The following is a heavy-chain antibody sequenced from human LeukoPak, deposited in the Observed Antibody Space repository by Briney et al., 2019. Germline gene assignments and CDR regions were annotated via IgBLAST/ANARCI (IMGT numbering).Heavy chain of an antibody. D-gene: IGHD3-22*01. J-gene: IGHJ5*02. Sequence: SETLSLTCTVSGGSISSGGYYWGWIRQHPGKGLEWIGYIYYSGSTYYNPSLKSRVTISVDTSKNQFSLKLSSVTAADTAVYYCARAALEPRGCWFDPWGQGTLVTVSS. CDR2: IYYSGST. CDR3: ARAALEPRGCWFDP. CDR1: GGSISSGGYY. V-gene: IGHV4-31*03.